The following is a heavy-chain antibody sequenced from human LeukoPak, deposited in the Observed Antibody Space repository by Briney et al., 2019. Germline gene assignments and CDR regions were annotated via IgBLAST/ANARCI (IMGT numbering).Heavy chain of an antibody. CDR1: GFTVSTYV. D-gene: IGHD2-15*01. CDR3: ARVSDCSGGSCLRLGTFDY. CDR2: INHDGSDI. V-gene: IGHV3-74*01. Sequence: PGGSLRLSCAVSGFTVSTYVMHWVRRAPGEGLVWVSRINHDGSDISYADSVKGRSTISRDNSKNTLYLQMNSLRAEDTAVYYCARVSDCSGGSCLRLGTFDYWGQGTLVTVSS. J-gene: IGHJ4*02.